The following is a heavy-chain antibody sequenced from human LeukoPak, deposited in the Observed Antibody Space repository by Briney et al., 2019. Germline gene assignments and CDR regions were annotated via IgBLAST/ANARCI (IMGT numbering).Heavy chain of an antibody. CDR2: IYPRDSGT. D-gene: IGHD3-10*01. J-gene: IGHJ3*02. Sequence: GEAPKIFCWGSGYSFTNYWIGWVRQMPRKGLEGMGIIYPRDSGTRYSPSFPGQVTISSDKSISTAYLQWSSLKASDTAMYVCARLGYYGSGTFGLRDAFDIWGQGTMVTVSS. CDR1: GYSFTNYW. V-gene: IGHV5-51*01. CDR3: ARLGYYGSGTFGLRDAFDI.